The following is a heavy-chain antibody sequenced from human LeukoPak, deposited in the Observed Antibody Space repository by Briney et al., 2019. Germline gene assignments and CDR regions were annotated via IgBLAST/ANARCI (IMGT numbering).Heavy chain of an antibody. J-gene: IGHJ4*02. CDR3: ARHQGDFFDY. D-gene: IGHD2-21*01. V-gene: IGHV4-39*01. Sequence: SETLSLTCTVSGGSISSSSYYWGWIRQPPGKGLEWIGSIYYSGSTYCNPSLKSRVTISVDTSKNQFSLKLSSVTAADTAVYYCARHQGDFFDYWGQGTLVTVSS. CDR1: GGSISSSSYY. CDR2: IYYSGST.